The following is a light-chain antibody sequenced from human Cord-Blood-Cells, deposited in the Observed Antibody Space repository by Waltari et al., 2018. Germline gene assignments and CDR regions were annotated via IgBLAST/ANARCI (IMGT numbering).Light chain of an antibody. CDR2: WAS. V-gene: IGKV4-1*01. CDR3: QQYYSTPPEKIT. Sequence: DIVMTQSPDSLAVSLGERATINCKSSQSVLYSSNNKNYLAWYQQKPGQPPKLLIYWASTRESGVPDLFSGSGSGTDFTLTISSLQAEDVAVYYCQQYYSTPPEKITFGPGTKVDIK. CDR1: QSVLYSSNNKNY. J-gene: IGKJ3*01.